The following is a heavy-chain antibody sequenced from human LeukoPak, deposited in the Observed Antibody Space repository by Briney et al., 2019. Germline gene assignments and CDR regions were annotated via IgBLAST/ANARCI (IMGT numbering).Heavy chain of an antibody. CDR2: FDPEDGET. V-gene: IGHV1-24*01. Sequence: GASVKVSCKVSGYTLTELSMHWVRQAPGKGLGWMGGFDPEDGETIYAQKFQGRVTMTEDTSTDTAYMELSSLRSEDTAVYYCATDRSSSWYFDLWGRGTLVTVSS. CDR1: GYTLTELS. CDR3: ATDRSSSWYFDL. D-gene: IGHD6-13*01. J-gene: IGHJ2*01.